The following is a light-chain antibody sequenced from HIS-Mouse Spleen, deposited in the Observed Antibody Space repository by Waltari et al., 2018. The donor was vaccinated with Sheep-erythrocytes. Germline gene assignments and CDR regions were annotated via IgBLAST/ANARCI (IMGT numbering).Light chain of an antibody. CDR2: EVS. CDR3: SSYTSSSTLWV. J-gene: IGLJ3*02. V-gene: IGLV2-14*01. CDR1: TSNVGGYNY. Sequence: QSALTQPASVSGSPGQSITIPCTGPTSNVGGYNYVSWYQQHPGKATKLMIYEVSNRPSGVSNRFSGSKSGNTASLTISGLQAEDEADYYCSSYTSSSTLWVFGGGTKLTVL.